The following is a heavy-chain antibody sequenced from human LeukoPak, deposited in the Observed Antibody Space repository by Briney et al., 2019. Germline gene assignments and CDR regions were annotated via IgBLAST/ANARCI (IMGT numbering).Heavy chain of an antibody. J-gene: IGHJ4*02. CDR3: ARGDPPATFDY. D-gene: IGHD2-21*02. CDR1: GGSISSGGYY. CDR2: IYYSGGT. V-gene: IGHV4-31*03. Sequence: SETLSLTCTVSGGSISSGGYYWSWIRQHPGKGLEWIGYIYYSGGTYYNPSLKSRVTISVDTSKNQFSLKLSSVTAADTAVYYCARGDPPATFDYWGQGTLVTVSS.